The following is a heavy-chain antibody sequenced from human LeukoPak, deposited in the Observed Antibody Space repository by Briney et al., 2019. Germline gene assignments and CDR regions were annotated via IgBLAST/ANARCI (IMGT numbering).Heavy chain of an antibody. Sequence: PSETLSLTCTVSGGSISSYYWSWIRQPAGKGLEWIGHIYSRGSTNYNPSLQSRVTMSIDTSKNQISLKLNSVTAADTAVYYCARDPMAGTFRAFDSWGQGTMVTVSS. CDR3: ARDPMAGTFRAFDS. V-gene: IGHV4-4*07. D-gene: IGHD6-19*01. CDR2: IYSRGST. CDR1: GGSISSYY. J-gene: IGHJ3*02.